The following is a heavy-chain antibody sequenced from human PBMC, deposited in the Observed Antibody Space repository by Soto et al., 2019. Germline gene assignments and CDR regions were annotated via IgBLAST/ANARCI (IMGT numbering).Heavy chain of an antibody. CDR2: ISSKGGRK. Sequence: GGCRGGYGSRSGLSLSHYTMHWVRQAPGKGLEYVSAISSKGGRKYYADSVKGRFTISRDNSKNTLYLQMSSLRAEDTAVYYCVKDLGPGGVWGSVFFCSSSYYGMGVWGPGTTFTVS. CDR1: GLSLSHYT. V-gene: IGHV3-64D*06. D-gene: IGHD6-6*01. CDR3: VKDLGPGGVWGSVFFCSSSYYGMGV. J-gene: IGHJ6*02.